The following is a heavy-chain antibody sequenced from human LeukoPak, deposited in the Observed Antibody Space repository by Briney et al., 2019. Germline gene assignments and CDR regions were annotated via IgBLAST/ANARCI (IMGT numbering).Heavy chain of an antibody. V-gene: IGHV3-23*01. Sequence: GGSLRLSCAASGLVFGKYAMAWVRQAPGKGLECVSIISDDSSFTYYLDSVKGRSTIFRDNSKNTLYLHMNSLKAEDTAVYYCAKGRCSGPGCDSFDYWGQGTLVTVSS. CDR1: GLVFGKYA. CDR3: AKGRCSGPGCDSFDY. D-gene: IGHD5-12*01. CDR2: ISDDSSFT. J-gene: IGHJ4*02.